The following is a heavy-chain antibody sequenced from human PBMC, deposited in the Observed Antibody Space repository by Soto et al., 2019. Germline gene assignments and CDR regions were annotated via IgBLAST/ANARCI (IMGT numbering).Heavy chain of an antibody. CDR3: ARDRLYYYGSGSYYNGPLLSV. J-gene: IGHJ2*01. CDR1: GFTFSSYA. CDR2: ISYDGSNK. D-gene: IGHD3-10*01. V-gene: IGHV3-30-3*01. Sequence: PGGSLRLSCAASGFTFSSYAMHWVRQAPGKGLEWVAVISYDGSNKYYADSVKGRFTISRDNSKNTLYLQMNSLRAEDTAVYYCARDRLYYYGSGSYYNGPLLSVWGRGTLVTVSS.